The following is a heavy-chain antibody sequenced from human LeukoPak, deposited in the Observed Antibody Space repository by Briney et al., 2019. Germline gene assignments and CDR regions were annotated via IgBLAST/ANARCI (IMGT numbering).Heavy chain of an antibody. CDR2: ISSHSSYI. Sequence: GGSLRLSCAASGFTFSSYSMNWVRQAPGKGLEWVSSISSHSSYIYYADSVKGRFTISRDNAKNSLYLQMNSLGAEDTAVYYCARDRSRGLLDAFDIWGQGTMVTVSS. V-gene: IGHV3-21*01. J-gene: IGHJ3*02. D-gene: IGHD5-18*01. CDR3: ARDRSRGLLDAFDI. CDR1: GFTFSSYS.